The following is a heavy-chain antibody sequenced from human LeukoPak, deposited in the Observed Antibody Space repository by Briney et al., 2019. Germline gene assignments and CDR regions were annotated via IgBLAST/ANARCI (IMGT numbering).Heavy chain of an antibody. CDR2: ISAYNGNT. Sequence: ASVKVSCKASGYTFTSYGISWVRQAPGQGLEWMGWISAYNGNTNYAQKLQGRVTMTTDTSTSTAYMELRSLRSDDTAVYYCARDLARSTSQYYYYGMDVWGQGTTVTVSS. CDR3: ARDLARSTSQYYYYGMDV. CDR1: GYTFTSYG. J-gene: IGHJ6*02. V-gene: IGHV1-18*01. D-gene: IGHD2-2*01.